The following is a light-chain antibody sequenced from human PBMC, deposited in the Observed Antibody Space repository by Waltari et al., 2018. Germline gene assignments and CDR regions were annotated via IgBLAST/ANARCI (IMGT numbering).Light chain of an antibody. CDR1: SSAVGGYDY. CDR3: SSYAGSNLWV. Sequence: QSALTQPPSASGSPGQSVTISCTGTSSAVGGYDYVSWYQQHPDKAPKLMIYEVTKRPSVVPDRFAGSKAGNTASLTVSGLQAEDEADYYCSSYAGSNLWVFGGGTKLTVL. V-gene: IGLV2-8*01. CDR2: EVT. J-gene: IGLJ3*02.